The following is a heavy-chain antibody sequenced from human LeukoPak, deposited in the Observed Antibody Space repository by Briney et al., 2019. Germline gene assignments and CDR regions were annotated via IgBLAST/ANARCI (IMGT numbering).Heavy chain of an antibody. J-gene: IGHJ4*02. CDR3: ARSLVGALDY. V-gene: IGHV3-53*01. Sequence: GGSLRLSCAASGFTVSSNYMSWVRQAPGKGLERVSVIYSGGSTYYADSVKGRFTISRDNSKNTLYLQMNSLRAEDTAVYYCARSLVGALDYWGQGTLVTVSS. CDR2: IYSGGST. CDR1: GFTVSSNY. D-gene: IGHD1-26*01.